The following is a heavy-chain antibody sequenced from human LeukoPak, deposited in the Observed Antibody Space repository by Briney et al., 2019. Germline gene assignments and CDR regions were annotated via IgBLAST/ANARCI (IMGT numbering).Heavy chain of an antibody. J-gene: IGHJ4*02. CDR2: ISGRGGRI. Sequence: GGSLRLSCAASGFTFSSYGMSWVRQAPGKGLEWVSGISGRGGRIYYADSVKGRFTISRDNSKNTLYLQMNSLRAEDTAVYYCAKVLNLRYFDWFSPAPDYWGQGTLVAVSS. CDR1: GFTFSSYG. V-gene: IGHV3-23*01. D-gene: IGHD3-9*01. CDR3: AKVLNLRYFDWFSPAPDY.